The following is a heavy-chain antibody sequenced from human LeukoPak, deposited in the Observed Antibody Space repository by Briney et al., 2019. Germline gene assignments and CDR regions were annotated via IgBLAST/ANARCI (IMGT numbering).Heavy chain of an antibody. V-gene: IGHV3-23*01. CDR2: ISGSGSST. CDR3: AKYRSGYLYYFDP. D-gene: IGHD3-22*01. Sequence: GGSLRLSCAASGFTFSSYAMSWVRQAPGKGLEWVSAISGSGSSTYYADSVKGRFTISRDNSQNTLYLQMNSLRVEDTAIYYCAKYRSGYLYYFDPWGRGTLVTVSS. J-gene: IGHJ4*02. CDR1: GFTFSSYA.